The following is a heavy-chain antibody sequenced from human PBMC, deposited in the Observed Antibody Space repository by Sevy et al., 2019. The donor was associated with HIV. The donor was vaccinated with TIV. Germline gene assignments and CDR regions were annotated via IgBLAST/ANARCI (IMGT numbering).Heavy chain of an antibody. D-gene: IGHD6-13*01. CDR2: ISSSGSTI. J-gene: IGHJ4*02. CDR1: GFTFSDHY. Sequence: GGSLRLSCAASGFTFSDHYMSWIRQAPGKGLEWVSYISSSGSTIYYADSVKGRFTISRDNAKNSLYLQMNSLRAEDTAVYYCARDLKPSSSWPAEFDYWGQGTLVTVSS. V-gene: IGHV3-11*01. CDR3: ARDLKPSSSWPAEFDY.